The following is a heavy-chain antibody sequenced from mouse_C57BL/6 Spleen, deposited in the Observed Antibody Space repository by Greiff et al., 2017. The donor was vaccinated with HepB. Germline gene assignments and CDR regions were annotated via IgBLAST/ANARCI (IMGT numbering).Heavy chain of an antibody. J-gene: IGHJ3*01. CDR2: IWGGGST. CDR3: AKHEGGYGSSYDWFAY. CDR1: GFSLTSYG. Sequence: VHLVESGPGLVAPSQSLSITCTVSGFSLTSYGVDWVRQPPGKGLEWLGVIWGGGSTNYNSALMSRLSISKDNSKSQVFLKMNSLQTDDTAMYYCAKHEGGYGSSYDWFAYWGQGTLVTVSA. V-gene: IGHV2-9*01. D-gene: IGHD1-1*01.